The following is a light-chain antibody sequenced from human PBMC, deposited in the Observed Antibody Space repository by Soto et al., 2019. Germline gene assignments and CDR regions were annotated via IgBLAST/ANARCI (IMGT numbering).Light chain of an antibody. Sequence: QSALTQPPSASGSPGQSVTISCTGTSSDVGGYNYVSWYQQHPGKAPKLVIYEVSKRPSGVPDRFSGSKSGNTASLTVSGLQAEDEADYYCRSYAGSNNFYVLGTGTKVTVL. V-gene: IGLV2-8*01. J-gene: IGLJ1*01. CDR2: EVS. CDR1: SSDVGGYNY. CDR3: RSYAGSNNFYV.